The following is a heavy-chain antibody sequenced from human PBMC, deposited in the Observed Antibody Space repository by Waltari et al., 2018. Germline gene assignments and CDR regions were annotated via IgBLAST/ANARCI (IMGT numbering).Heavy chain of an antibody. CDR1: GFAFSDYA. V-gene: IGHV3-30-3*01. CDR2: VSSDGDTK. CDR3: VSSSFGMDV. J-gene: IGHJ6*02. Sequence: QFQVVESGGGVVQTGRSLRLSCTAPGFAFSDYAMHWVRQAPGKGLEWVALVSSDGDTKYYVDSVRGRFTISRDNTGNAIYLQMNSLRSDDTGVYYCVSSSFGMDVWGQGTTVTVSS.